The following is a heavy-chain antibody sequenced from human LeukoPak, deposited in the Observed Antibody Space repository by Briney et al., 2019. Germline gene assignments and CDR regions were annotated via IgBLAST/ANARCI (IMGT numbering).Heavy chain of an antibody. CDR3: ARVNGDYSYEFDY. CDR1: GGSISSSSFY. D-gene: IGHD4-17*01. CDR2: IDYSGST. Sequence: SETLSLTCSVSGGSISSSSFYWGWIRQPPWKGLEWVGSIDYSGSTYYNPSLKSRVTISVDTSKNQFSLKLSSVTAADTAVYYCARVNGDYSYEFDYWGQGTLVTVSS. V-gene: IGHV4-39*01. J-gene: IGHJ4*02.